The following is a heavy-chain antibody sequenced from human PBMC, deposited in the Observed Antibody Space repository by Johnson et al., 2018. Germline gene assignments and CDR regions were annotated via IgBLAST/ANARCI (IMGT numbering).Heavy chain of an antibody. Sequence: VQLVESGAEVKKPGSSVKVSCKASGGTFSTSSINWIRQAPGRGLVWMGGIIPVLGSPNYSQKFQGRVTLSADESTSAGFMELTSLRSADTAVYYGARMVRESFDGWGPGTSVTVSS. CDR1: GGTFSTSS. CDR3: ARMVRESFDG. V-gene: IGHV1-69*01. CDR2: IIPVLGSP. J-gene: IGHJ3*01. D-gene: IGHD2-21*01.